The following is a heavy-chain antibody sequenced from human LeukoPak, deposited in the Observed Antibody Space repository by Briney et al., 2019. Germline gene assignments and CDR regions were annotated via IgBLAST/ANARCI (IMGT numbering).Heavy chain of an antibody. Sequence: SETQSLTCAVYGGSFSGYYWGWIRQPPGKGLEWIGEINHSGSTNYNPSLKSRVTISVDTTKNQFSLKLSSVTAADTAVYYCARGYGRGYSYGRYFDYWGQGTLVTVSS. J-gene: IGHJ4*02. CDR2: INHSGST. CDR3: ARGYGRGYSYGRYFDY. D-gene: IGHD5-18*01. V-gene: IGHV4-34*01. CDR1: GGSFSGYY.